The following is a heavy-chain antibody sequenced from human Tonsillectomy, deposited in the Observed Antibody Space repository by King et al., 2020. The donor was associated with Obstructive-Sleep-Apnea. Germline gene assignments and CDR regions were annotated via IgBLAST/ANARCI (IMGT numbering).Heavy chain of an antibody. J-gene: IGHJ4*02. V-gene: IGHV3-15*01. D-gene: IGHD1-26*01. CDR2: IKSKTDGGTT. CDR3: TTGDSGSYYPLDY. CDR1: GFTFSNAW. Sequence: VQLVESGGGLVKPGGSLRLSCAASGFTFSNAWMSWFRQAPGKGLEWVGRIKSKTDGGTTDYAAPVKGRFTISRDDSKNTLYLQMNILKTENTAVYYCTTGDSGSYYPLDYWGQGTLVTVSS.